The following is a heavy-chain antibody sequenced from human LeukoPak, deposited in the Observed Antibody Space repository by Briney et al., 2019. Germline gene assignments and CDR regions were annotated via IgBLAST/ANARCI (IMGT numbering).Heavy chain of an antibody. CDR1: GGPFSGYY. J-gene: IGHJ4*02. V-gene: IGHV4-34*01. CDR2: INHSGST. D-gene: IGHD6-19*01. Sequence: SETLSLTCAVYGGPFSGYYWSWIRQPPGKGLEWIGEINHSGSTNYNPSLKSRVTISVDTSKNQFSLKLSSVTAADTAVYYCARGYSSGFGYWGQGTLVTVSS. CDR3: ARGYSSGFGY.